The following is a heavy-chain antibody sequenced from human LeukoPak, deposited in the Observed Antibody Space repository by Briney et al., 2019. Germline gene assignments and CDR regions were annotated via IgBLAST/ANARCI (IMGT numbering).Heavy chain of an antibody. J-gene: IGHJ4*02. D-gene: IGHD3-22*01. Sequence: GGSLRLSCAASEFTFSTYAMTWVRQAPGRGLEWVSVISGSGGTTFYADSVRGRFTISRDNSKNTLYLQMNSLRAEDTAVYYCAKHYDSSGYGAFDYWGQGTLVTVSS. CDR3: AKHYDSSGYGAFDY. V-gene: IGHV3-23*01. CDR1: EFTFSTYA. CDR2: ISGSGGTT.